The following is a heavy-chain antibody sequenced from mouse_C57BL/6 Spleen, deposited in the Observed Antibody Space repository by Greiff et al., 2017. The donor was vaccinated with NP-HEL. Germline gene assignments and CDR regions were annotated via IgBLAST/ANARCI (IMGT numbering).Heavy chain of an antibody. J-gene: IGHJ1*03. Sequence: EVQLQQSGPELVKPGASVKISCKASGYTFTGYYMNWVKQSHGKSLEWIGDINPNNGGTSYNQKFKGKATLTVDKSSSTAYMELRSLTSEDSAVYYCARGDYGSSDWYFDVWGTGTTVTVSS. CDR1: GYTFTGYY. CDR2: INPNNGGT. D-gene: IGHD1-1*01. V-gene: IGHV1-26*01. CDR3: ARGDYGSSDWYFDV.